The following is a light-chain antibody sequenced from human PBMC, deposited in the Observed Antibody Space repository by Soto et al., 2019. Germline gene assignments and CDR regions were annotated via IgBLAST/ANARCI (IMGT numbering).Light chain of an antibody. V-gene: IGLV2-14*01. J-gene: IGLJ1*01. CDR2: EVA. CDR1: SGDIGSYNR. Sequence: QSVLTQPASVSGSPGQSITISCTGTSGDIGSYNRVSWYQQHPGKAPKLIIYEVADRPSGVSNRFSGSKSGNTDSLTISGLQAEDEAEYYCSSYTNINTRACVFGTGTKVTGL. CDR3: SSYTNINTRACV.